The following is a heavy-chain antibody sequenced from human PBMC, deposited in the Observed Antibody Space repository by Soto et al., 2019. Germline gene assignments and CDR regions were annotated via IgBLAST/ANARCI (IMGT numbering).Heavy chain of an antibody. J-gene: IGHJ4*02. CDR1: GYTFTSYA. CDR2: INAGNGNT. V-gene: IGHV1-3*01. Sequence: QVQLVQSGAEVKKPGASVKVSCKASGYTFTSYAMHWVRQAPGQRLEWMGWINAGNGNTKYSQKFQGRVTITRDTAASTAYMELSSLRSEDTAVYYCARGSGLTYFDYWGQGTLVTVSS. CDR3: ARGSGLTYFDY. D-gene: IGHD3-10*01.